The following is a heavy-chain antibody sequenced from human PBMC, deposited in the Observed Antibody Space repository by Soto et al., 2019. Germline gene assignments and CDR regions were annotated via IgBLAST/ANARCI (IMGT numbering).Heavy chain of an antibody. Sequence: QVQLVQSGAEVKKPGSSVKVSCKASEDTFVSYAITWVRQAPGQGLEWMGGVVPILGSTNYAQKFQGRVTFTADKSTNTAYKELSSLRSEDTAMYCCARGEPFILVLELWGQGTMVIVSS. J-gene: IGHJ3*01. CDR1: EDTFVSYA. CDR2: VVPILGST. CDR3: ARGEPFILVLEL. V-gene: IGHV1-69*06. D-gene: IGHD3-3*01.